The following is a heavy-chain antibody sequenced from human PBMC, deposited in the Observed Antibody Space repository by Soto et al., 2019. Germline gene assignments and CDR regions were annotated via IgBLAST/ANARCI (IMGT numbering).Heavy chain of an antibody. CDR3: AKEGRYYGSGSYNYYYYYMDV. D-gene: IGHD3-10*01. CDR1: GFTFSSYA. V-gene: IGHV3-23*01. J-gene: IGHJ6*03. Sequence: GGSLRLSCAASGFTFSSYAMSWVRQAPGKGLEWVSAISGSGGSTYYADSVKGRFTISRDNSKNTLYLQMNSLRAEDTAVYYCAKEGRYYGSGSYNYYYYYMDVWGKGTTVTVSS. CDR2: ISGSGGST.